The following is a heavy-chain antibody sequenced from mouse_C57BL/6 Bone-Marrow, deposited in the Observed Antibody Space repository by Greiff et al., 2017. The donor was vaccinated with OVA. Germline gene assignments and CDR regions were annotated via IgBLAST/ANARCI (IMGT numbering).Heavy chain of an antibody. CDR2: ISYSGST. J-gene: IGHJ1*03. CDR3: ARAYYGTRYWYFDV. Sequence: DVQLQESGPGMVKPSQSLSLTCTVTGYSITSGYDWHWIRHFPGNKLEWMGYISYSGSTNYNPSLKSRISITHDTSKNHFFLKLTSVTTEDTATYYCARAYYGTRYWYFDVWGTGTTVTVSS. V-gene: IGHV3-1*01. CDR1: GYSITSGYD. D-gene: IGHD1-1*01.